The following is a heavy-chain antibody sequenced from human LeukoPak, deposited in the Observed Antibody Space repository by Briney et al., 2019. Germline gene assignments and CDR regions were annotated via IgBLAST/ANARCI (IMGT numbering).Heavy chain of an antibody. J-gene: IGHJ4*02. D-gene: IGHD1-26*01. CDR1: GGSISSYY. CDR2: IYYSGST. CDR3: ARVGLSGSYTLFDY. V-gene: IGHV4-59*08. Sequence: SETLSLTCTVSGGSISSYYWSWIRQPPGKGLEWIGYIYYSGSTNYNPSLKSRVTISVDTSKNQFSLKLSSVTAADTAVYYCARVGLSGSYTLFDYWGQGTLVTVSS.